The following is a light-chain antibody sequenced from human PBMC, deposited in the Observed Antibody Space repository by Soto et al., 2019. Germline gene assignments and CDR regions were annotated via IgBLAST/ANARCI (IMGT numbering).Light chain of an antibody. J-gene: IGKJ1*01. V-gene: IGKV1-17*01. Sequence: DIQMTQFPSSLSASVGDRVTITCPASQGIRNDLAWYQQKPRKAPKRLIYAASSLQRWVPSWFSGSGSGTEFTLAMSSLQPEDFAIFCCLEQRTYPLPFGQGTKVEIE. CDR3: LEQRTYPLP. CDR2: AAS. CDR1: QGIRND.